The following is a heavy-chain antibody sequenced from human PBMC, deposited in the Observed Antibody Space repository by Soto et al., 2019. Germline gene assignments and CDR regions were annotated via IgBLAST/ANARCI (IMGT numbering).Heavy chain of an antibody. CDR3: AKDPFPRYCSGGSCYRIDAFDI. Sequence: GGSLRLSCAASGFTFSSYAMSWVRQAPGKGLEWVSAISGSGGSTYYADSVKGRFTISRDNSKNTLYLQMNSLRAEDTAVYYCAKDPFPRYCSGGSCYRIDAFDIWGQGTMVTVSS. CDR1: GFTFSSYA. V-gene: IGHV3-23*01. CDR2: ISGSGGST. D-gene: IGHD2-15*01. J-gene: IGHJ3*02.